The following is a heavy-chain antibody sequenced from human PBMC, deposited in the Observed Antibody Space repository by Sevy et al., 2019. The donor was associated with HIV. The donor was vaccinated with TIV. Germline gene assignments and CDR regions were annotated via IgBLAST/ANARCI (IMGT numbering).Heavy chain of an antibody. Sequence: GSLRLSCAASGFTFSSYGMHWVRQAPGKGLEWVAVISYDGSNKYYADSVKGRFTISRDNSKNTLYLQMNSLRAEDTAVYYCAKDLRVCLTSCKHLYYYYYGMDVWGQGTTVTVSS. J-gene: IGHJ6*02. CDR2: ISYDGSNK. CDR1: GFTFSSYG. D-gene: IGHD2-2*01. CDR3: AKDLRVCLTSCKHLYYYYYGMDV. V-gene: IGHV3-30*18.